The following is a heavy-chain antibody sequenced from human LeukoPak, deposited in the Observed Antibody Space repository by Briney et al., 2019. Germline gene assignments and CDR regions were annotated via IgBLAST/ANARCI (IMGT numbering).Heavy chain of an antibody. V-gene: IGHV3-64*01. CDR3: ARVANWGDDCLNAFDI. CDR2: ITNNGAST. CDR1: GFTFSIYS. Sequence: GGSLRLSCAAAGFTFSIYSMHWVRQAPGKGLEYVSAITNNGASTYYATSVKGRFTISRDNSKNTLYLQMGSLRADDTAVYYCARVANWGDDCLNAFDIGGRGTMVTVSS. J-gene: IGHJ3*02. D-gene: IGHD2-21*02.